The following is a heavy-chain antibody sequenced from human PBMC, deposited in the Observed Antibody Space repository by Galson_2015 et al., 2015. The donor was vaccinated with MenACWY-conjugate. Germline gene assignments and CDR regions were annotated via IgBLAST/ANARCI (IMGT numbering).Heavy chain of an antibody. D-gene: IGHD6-6*01. CDR3: ARVGGSSLAPFDY. J-gene: IGHJ4*02. CDR1: GFSVGSNY. CDR2: IYSGGDT. V-gene: IGHV3-53*01. Sequence: SLRLSCAASGFSVGSNYMSWVRQAPGKGLEWVSIIYSGGDTYYADSVKGRFTISRDNSKNTPYLQMNYLRAEDTAVYYCARVGGSSLAPFDYWGQGTLVTVSS.